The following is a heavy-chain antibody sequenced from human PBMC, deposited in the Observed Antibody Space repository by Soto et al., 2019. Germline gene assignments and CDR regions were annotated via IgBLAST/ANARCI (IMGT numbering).Heavy chain of an antibody. D-gene: IGHD6-19*01. V-gene: IGHV3-23*01. CDR1: GFNFKKFA. CDR2: ISCCGGSA. Sequence: EVQLLESGGGVVQPGGSLRLSCVASGFNFKKFAMAWVRQAAGEGLEWVSGISCCGGSASYADSVKGRFSIARDDSKNTVSLQLTRPRVEDTAQSYCATADGQQWLIPHLDSWGQGTLVTVS. CDR3: ATADGQQWLIPHLDS. J-gene: IGHJ4*02.